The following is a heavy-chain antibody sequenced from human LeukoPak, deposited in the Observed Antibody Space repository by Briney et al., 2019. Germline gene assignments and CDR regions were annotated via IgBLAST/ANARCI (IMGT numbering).Heavy chain of an antibody. CDR2: IHYTGST. Sequence: SETLSLTRTVSGGSISSYYWSWIRQPPGKGLECIGYIHYTGSTNYNPSLKSRVTISVDTSKNQFSLKLSSVTAADTAIYYCARGGYYGSGNDFRFDPWGQGTLVTVSS. D-gene: IGHD3-10*01. J-gene: IGHJ5*02. V-gene: IGHV4-59*01. CDR1: GGSISSYY. CDR3: ARGGYYGSGNDFRFDP.